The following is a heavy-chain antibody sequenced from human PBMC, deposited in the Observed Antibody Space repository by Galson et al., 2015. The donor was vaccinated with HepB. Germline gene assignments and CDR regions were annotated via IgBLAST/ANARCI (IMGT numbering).Heavy chain of an antibody. D-gene: IGHD3-3*01. Sequence: SVKVSCKASGYTFTTYGINWVRQAPGQGLEWMGWISTHNDDTDYAQNFQGRVTMTTDTSTTTVYMELRSLRSDDTAVYYCARDLYDFRSGYFDGFDPWGQGTLVTASS. V-gene: IGHV1-18*01. CDR2: ISTHNDDT. CDR3: ARDLYDFRSGYFDGFDP. J-gene: IGHJ5*02. CDR1: GYTFTTYG.